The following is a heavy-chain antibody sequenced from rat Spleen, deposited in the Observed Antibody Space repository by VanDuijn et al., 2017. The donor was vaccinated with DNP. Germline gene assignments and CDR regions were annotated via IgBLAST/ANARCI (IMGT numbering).Heavy chain of an antibody. CDR2: ISYDGGRN. CDR3: TREGYGSYGYFDF. D-gene: IGHD1-3*01. Sequence: EVQLVESGGGLVQPGRSLKLSCAASGFTFSDYYMAWVRQAPTKGLEWVAYISYDGGRNNYGDSVKGRFTISRDNAKSTLYLQMNSLRSEDTATYYCTREGYGSYGYFDFWGPGTMVTVSS. V-gene: IGHV5-20*01. CDR1: GFTFSDYY. J-gene: IGHJ1*01.